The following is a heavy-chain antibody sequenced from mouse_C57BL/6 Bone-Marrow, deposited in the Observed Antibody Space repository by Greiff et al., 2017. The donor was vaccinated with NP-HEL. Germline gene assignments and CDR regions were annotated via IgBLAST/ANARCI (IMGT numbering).Heavy chain of an antibody. V-gene: IGHV7-3*01. Sequence: EVKVVESGGGLVQPGGSLSLSCAASGFTFTDYYMSWVRQPPGKALEWLGFIRNKANGYTTEYSASVKGRFTISRDNSQSILYLQMNALRAEDSATYYCARFRSFMDYWGQGTSVTVSS. CDR1: GFTFTDYY. CDR2: IRNKANGYTT. J-gene: IGHJ4*01. CDR3: ARFRSFMDY.